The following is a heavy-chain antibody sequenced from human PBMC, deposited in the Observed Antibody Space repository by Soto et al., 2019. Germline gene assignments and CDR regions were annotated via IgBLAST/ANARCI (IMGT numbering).Heavy chain of an antibody. CDR3: ERLPPGRSGYDDDYMDV. V-gene: IGHV3-64*01. Sequence: GGSLRLSCASSGFTFSSYSMRWVRQSPVKGLEYVSAISSNGGRTYYAKYLKGRFTISRDNSKNTLYLQMGRMRAEDMAVYYCERLPPGRSGYDDDYMDVWGKGTTVTVSS. J-gene: IGHJ6*03. D-gene: IGHD5-12*01. CDR2: ISSNGGRT. CDR1: GFTFSSYS.